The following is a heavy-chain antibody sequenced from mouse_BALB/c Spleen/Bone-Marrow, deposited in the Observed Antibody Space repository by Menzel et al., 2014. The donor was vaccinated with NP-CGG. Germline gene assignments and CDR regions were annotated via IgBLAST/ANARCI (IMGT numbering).Heavy chain of an antibody. Sequence: VQLQESGPGLVQPSQSLSITCTVSGFSLTSYGVHWVRQPPGKGLEWLGAIWSGGSTDYNAAFISRLSISKDNSKSQVFFKMNSLQADDAAIYYCARQPLRRHAMDYWGQGTSVTVSS. V-gene: IGHV2-4*02. CDR2: IWSGGST. CDR1: GFSLTSYG. D-gene: IGHD1-2*01. CDR3: ARQPLRRHAMDY. J-gene: IGHJ4*01.